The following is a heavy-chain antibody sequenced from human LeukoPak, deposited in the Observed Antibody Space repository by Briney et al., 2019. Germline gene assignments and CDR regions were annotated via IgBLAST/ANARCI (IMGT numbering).Heavy chain of an antibody. CDR3: ARTPYDFWSASYSYYFDY. D-gene: IGHD3-3*01. Sequence: PGGSLRLSCAASGFTFSSYEMNWVRQAPGKGLEWVSYISSSTTTIYYADSVKGRFAISRDNAENSLYLQMNSLRAEDTAVFYCARTPYDFWSASYSYYFDYWGQGTLVTVSS. CDR2: ISSSTTTI. J-gene: IGHJ4*02. V-gene: IGHV3-48*03. CDR1: GFTFSSYE.